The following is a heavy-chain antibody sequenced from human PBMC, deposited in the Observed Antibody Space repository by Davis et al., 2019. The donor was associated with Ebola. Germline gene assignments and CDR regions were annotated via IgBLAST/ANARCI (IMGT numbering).Heavy chain of an antibody. D-gene: IGHD3-10*01. J-gene: IGHJ4*02. Sequence: AASVKVSCKASGYTFSSYAISWVRQATGQGLEWMGWMNPNSGNTGYAQKFQGRVTMTRNTSISTAYMELSSLRSEDTAVYYCARGWFRELWQFDYWGQGTLVTVSS. CDR1: GYTFSSYA. CDR3: ARGWFRELWQFDY. V-gene: IGHV1-8*02. CDR2: MNPNSGNT.